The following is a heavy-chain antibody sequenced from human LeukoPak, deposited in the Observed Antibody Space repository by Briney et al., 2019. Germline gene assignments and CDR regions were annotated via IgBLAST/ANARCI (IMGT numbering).Heavy chain of an antibody. D-gene: IGHD2-8*02. Sequence: PAGSLRLSCAASGFTFSSFAMHWVRQAPGKGLERVAVMSSDEKTNYYTDSVEDRFTISSDNSRNKLFLEKNSLITDATAPYYFARDVLNPGGRPTTRLDSWGQGTLVTVSS. CDR2: MSSDEKTN. V-gene: IGHV3-30*04. CDR3: ARDVLNPGGRPTTRLDS. J-gene: IGHJ4*02. CDR1: GFTFSSFA.